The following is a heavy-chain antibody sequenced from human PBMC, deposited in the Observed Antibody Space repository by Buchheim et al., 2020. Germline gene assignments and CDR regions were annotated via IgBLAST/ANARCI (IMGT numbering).Heavy chain of an antibody. D-gene: IGHD3-3*01. CDR2: ISGSGGST. J-gene: IGHJ6*02. CDR1: GFTFSSYA. CDR3: AKSVGPRITIFGVVIPQDYYYGMDV. V-gene: IGHV3-23*01. Sequence: EVQLLESGGGLVQPGGSLRLSCAASGFTFSSYAMSWVRRAPGKGLEWVSAISGSGGSTYYADSVKGRFTISRDNSKNTLYLQMNSLRAEDTAVYYCAKSVGPRITIFGVVIPQDYYYGMDVWGQGTT.